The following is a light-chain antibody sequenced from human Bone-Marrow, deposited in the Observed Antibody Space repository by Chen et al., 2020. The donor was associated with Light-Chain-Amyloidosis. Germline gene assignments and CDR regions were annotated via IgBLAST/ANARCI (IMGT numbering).Light chain of an antibody. CDR2: RDT. J-gene: IGLJ2*01. Sequence: SYELTQPPSVSVSQGQPARITCSGEDLPTKYAYWYQQKPGQAPVLVIHRDTERPSGISERFSGSSSGTTATLTISGVQAEDEADYHCQSADSSGTYEVIFGGGTKLTVL. CDR1: DLPTKY. V-gene: IGLV3-25*03. CDR3: QSADSSGTYEVI.